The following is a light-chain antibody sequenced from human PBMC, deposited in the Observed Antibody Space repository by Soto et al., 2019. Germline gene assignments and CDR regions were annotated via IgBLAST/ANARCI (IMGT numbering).Light chain of an antibody. J-gene: IGKJ1*01. CDR1: ESVSSSY. CDR3: QQYGSSGT. Sequence: EIVLTQSPDTLSVSPGERATLSCRASESVSSSYLAWYQQKPGQAPRLLIYGASNRATGIPDRFSGSGSGTDFTLTISRLEPEDFAVYYCQQYGSSGTFGQGTKVDIK. V-gene: IGKV3-20*01. CDR2: GAS.